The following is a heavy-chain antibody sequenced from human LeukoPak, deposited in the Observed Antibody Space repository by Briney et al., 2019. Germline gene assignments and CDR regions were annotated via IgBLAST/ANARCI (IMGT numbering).Heavy chain of an antibody. CDR3: ARQSVAGSNWFDP. J-gene: IGHJ5*02. CDR2: IYPGDSDT. V-gene: IGHV5-51*01. Sequence: GASLQISCQGSGSLFTSYWGGWARQLPGKGLEGMGIIYPGDSDTRYSPSFQGQVPISADKSISTAYLQWSSLKASDTAMYYCARQSVAGSNWFDPWGQGTLVTVSS. D-gene: IGHD6-19*01. CDR1: GSLFTSYW.